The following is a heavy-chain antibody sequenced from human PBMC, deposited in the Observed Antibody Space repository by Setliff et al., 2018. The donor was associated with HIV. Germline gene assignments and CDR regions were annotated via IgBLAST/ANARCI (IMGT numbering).Heavy chain of an antibody. CDR2: ISAYNGNT. CDR3: AGGYCGGGICYSPNWLDP. Sequence: ASVKVSCKASGYTFSSYGISWVRQAPGQGVEWMGWISAYNGNTNYAQKLQGRVTMTTDTSTSTAYMELRSLRSDDTAVYYCAGGYCGGGICYSPNWLDPWGQGTLVTVSS. J-gene: IGHJ5*02. D-gene: IGHD2-15*01. V-gene: IGHV1-18*01. CDR1: GYTFSSYG.